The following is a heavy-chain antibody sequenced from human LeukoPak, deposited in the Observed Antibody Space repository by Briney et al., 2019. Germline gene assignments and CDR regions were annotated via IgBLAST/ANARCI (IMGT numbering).Heavy chain of an antibody. V-gene: IGHV1-8*03. CDR3: ARDSEQQLVRLYYYYYYMDV. Sequence: ASVKVSCKASGYTFTSYDINWVRQATGQGLEWMGWMNPNSGNTGYAQKFQGRVTITRNTSISTAYMELSRLRSDDTAVYYCARDSEQQLVRLYYYYYYMDVWGKGTTVTVSS. D-gene: IGHD6-13*01. CDR1: GYTFTSYD. J-gene: IGHJ6*03. CDR2: MNPNSGNT.